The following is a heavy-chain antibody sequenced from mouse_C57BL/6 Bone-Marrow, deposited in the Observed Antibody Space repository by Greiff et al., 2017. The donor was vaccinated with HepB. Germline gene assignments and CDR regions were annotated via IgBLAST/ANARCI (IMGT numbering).Heavy chain of an antibody. D-gene: IGHD1-1*01. CDR1: GYTFTSYG. CDR2: IYPRSGNT. V-gene: IGHV1-81*01. CDR3: AKLLYWYFDV. Sequence: QVQLKQSGAELARPGASVKLSCKASGYTFTSYGISWVKQRPGQGLEWIGEIYPRSGNTYYNEKFKGKATLTADKSSSTAYMELRSLTSEDSAVYFCAKLLYWYFDVWGTGTTVTVSS. J-gene: IGHJ1*03.